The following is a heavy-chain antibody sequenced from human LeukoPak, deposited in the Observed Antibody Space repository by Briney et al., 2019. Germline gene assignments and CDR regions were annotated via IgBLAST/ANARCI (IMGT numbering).Heavy chain of an antibody. CDR3: ARKPATGTPTYYYGMDV. D-gene: IGHD6-13*01. V-gene: IGHV1-8*01. J-gene: IGHJ6*02. Sequence: ASVKVSCKASGYTFTSYDINWVRQATGQGLEWMGWMNPNSGNTGYAQKFQGRVTMTRNTSISTAYMELSSLRSEDTAVYYCARKPATGTPTYYYGMDVWGQGTTVTVSS. CDR2: MNPNSGNT. CDR1: GYTFTSYD.